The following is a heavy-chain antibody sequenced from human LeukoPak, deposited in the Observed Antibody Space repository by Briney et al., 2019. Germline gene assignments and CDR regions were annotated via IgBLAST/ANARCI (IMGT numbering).Heavy chain of an antibody. V-gene: IGHV5-51*01. CDR2: IYPGDSKT. J-gene: IGHJ6*02. CDR1: GYNFTTKW. CDR3: ARHESVFSTDV. Sequence: GESLKISCQGSGYNFTTKWIGWVRQMPGKGLEWMGIIYPGDSKTIYSPSFQGQVFISADRSIRTAYLQWRSLKASDTAMYYCARHESVFSTDVWGQGTTVTVSS.